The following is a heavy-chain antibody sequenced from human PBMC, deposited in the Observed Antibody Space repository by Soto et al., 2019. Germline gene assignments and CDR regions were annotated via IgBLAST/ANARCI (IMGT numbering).Heavy chain of an antibody. J-gene: IGHJ6*03. D-gene: IGHD3-10*01. CDR3: AKIMLLWFGEQYYMDV. V-gene: IGHV3-23*01. CDR2: ISGSGGST. Sequence: EVQLLESGGGLVQPGGSLRLSCAASGFTFSSYAMSWVRQAPGKGLEWVSAISGSGGSTYYADSVKGRFTISRDNSKNTRYLQMNSLRAEDTAVYYCAKIMLLWFGEQYYMDVWDKRTKVTVSS. CDR1: GFTFSSYA.